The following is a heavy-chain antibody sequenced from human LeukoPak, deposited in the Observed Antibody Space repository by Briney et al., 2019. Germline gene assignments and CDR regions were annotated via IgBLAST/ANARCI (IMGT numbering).Heavy chain of an antibody. CDR1: GGSISSCDYY. D-gene: IGHD3-22*01. Sequence: PSQTLSLTCTVSGGSISSCDYYWSWIRQPPGKGLEWIGYIYYSGSTYYNPSLKSRVTISVDTSKNQFSLKLSSVTAADTAVYYCASFFLDSSGPLPDYWGQGTLVTVSS. V-gene: IGHV4-30-4*08. CDR3: ASFFLDSSGPLPDY. J-gene: IGHJ4*02. CDR2: IYYSGST.